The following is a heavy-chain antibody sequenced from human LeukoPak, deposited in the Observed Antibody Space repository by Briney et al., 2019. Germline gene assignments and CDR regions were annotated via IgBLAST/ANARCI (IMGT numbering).Heavy chain of an antibody. J-gene: IGHJ6*03. Sequence: ASVKVSCKASGYTFSSNYMHWVRQAPGQGLEWMGWINPNSGGTNYAQKFQGRVTMTRDTSISTAYMDLSSLRSDDTAVYYCARGGRLELLIYYYYYMDVWGKGTTVTVSS. V-gene: IGHV1-2*02. CDR2: INPNSGGT. D-gene: IGHD1-7*01. CDR3: ARGGRLELLIYYYYYMDV. CDR1: GYTFSSNY.